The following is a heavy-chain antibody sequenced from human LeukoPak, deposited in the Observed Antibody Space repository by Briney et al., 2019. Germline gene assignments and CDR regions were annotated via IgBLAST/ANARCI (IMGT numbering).Heavy chain of an antibody. Sequence: GGSLRLSCAASGFTFSSYWMHWVRQAPGKGLVWVSRINSDGSRISCADSVKGRFTISRDDSNNTAYLQMNSLKTEDTAVYYCTRQRLVAAALEDFDYWGQGTLVTVSS. D-gene: IGHD2-2*01. V-gene: IGHV3-74*01. CDR3: TRQRLVAAALEDFDY. J-gene: IGHJ4*02. CDR1: GFTFSSYW. CDR2: INSDGSRI.